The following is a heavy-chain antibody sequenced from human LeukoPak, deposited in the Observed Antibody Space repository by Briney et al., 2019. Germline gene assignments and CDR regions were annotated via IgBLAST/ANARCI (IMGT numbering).Heavy chain of an antibody. Sequence: PGGSLRLSCAASGFTFSSYAMSWVRQAPGKGLEWVSAISGSGGSTYYADSVKGRFTISRDNSKDTLYLQMNSLRAEDTAVYYCAKDQGSSSWQFDYWGQGTLVTVSS. CDR3: AKDQGSSSWQFDY. CDR1: GFTFSSYA. CDR2: ISGSGGST. V-gene: IGHV3-23*01. D-gene: IGHD6-13*01. J-gene: IGHJ4*02.